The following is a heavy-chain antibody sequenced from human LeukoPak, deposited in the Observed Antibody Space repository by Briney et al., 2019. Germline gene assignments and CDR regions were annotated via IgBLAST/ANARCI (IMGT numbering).Heavy chain of an antibody. V-gene: IGHV4-59*01. J-gene: IGHJ4*02. CDR1: SGSMSSYY. CDR2: IYYTGVT. CDR3: ARGGSGYPLDY. D-gene: IGHD3-22*01. Sequence: PSETLSLTCAVSSGSMSSYYWSWIRQPPGKGLEWIGYIYYTGVTNYSPSLKRRLTISLGTAMKQFSLNLRSVTAADTAMYYCARGGSGYPLDYWGQGTLVTVSS.